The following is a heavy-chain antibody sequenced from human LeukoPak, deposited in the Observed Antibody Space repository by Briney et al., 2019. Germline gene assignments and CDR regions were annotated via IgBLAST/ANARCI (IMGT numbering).Heavy chain of an antibody. D-gene: IGHD2-2*02. J-gene: IGHJ6*03. CDR1: GGSISSRSSY. Sequence: SETLSLTCTVSGGSISSRSSYWGWIRQPPGKGLEWIGSIFYSGNTFYDPSLKSRVTISVDTSKNQFSLKLSSVTAADTAVYYCARLHCSSGSCYIDYYYSYMDVWGKGTTVTVSS. V-gene: IGHV4-39*01. CDR2: IFYSGNT. CDR3: ARLHCSSGSCYIDYYYSYMDV.